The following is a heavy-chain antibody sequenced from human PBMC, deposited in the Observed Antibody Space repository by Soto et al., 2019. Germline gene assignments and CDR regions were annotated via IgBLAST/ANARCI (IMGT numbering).Heavy chain of an antibody. V-gene: IGHV3-9*01. CDR2: INWNSDKV. CDR3: AKDKGGTPYYIDS. CDR1: GFNFGNCA. J-gene: IGHJ4*02. Sequence: VLLVESGGGLVQPGRSLRLSCAVSGFNFGNCAMHWVRQAPGKGLEWVAAINWNSDKVAYAGSVLGRFTIFRDSAKNSLHLQMNDLTTEDTALYYCAKDKGGTPYYIDSWGQGILVTVSS. D-gene: IGHD6-25*01.